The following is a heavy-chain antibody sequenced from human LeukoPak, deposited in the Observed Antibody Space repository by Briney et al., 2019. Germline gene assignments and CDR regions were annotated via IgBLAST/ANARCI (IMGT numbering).Heavy chain of an antibody. Sequence: GESLKISCKVSGYSFTSYGIGWVRQMPGKGLEWMGIIYPGDSGPTYSPSFQGQVTISVHKSIHTAYLKWSSLQASDTAMYYCGMSGDRVPLQDDVFDVWGQGTMVTVST. V-gene: IGHV5-51*01. D-gene: IGHD1-26*01. CDR3: GMSGDRVPLQDDVFDV. J-gene: IGHJ3*01. CDR2: IYPGDSGP. CDR1: GYSFTSYG.